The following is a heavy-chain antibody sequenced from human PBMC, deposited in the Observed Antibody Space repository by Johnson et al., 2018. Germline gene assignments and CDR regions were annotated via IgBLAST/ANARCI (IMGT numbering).Heavy chain of an antibody. J-gene: IGHJ4*02. CDR1: GFTFSSYA. D-gene: IGHD3-22*01. Sequence: EVQLLESGGGLVQPGGSLRLSCAASGFTFSSYAMSWVRQAPGKGLEWVSAISGSGGSTYSADSVKGRFTISRDNSKNTLYLQMNSLRAEDPAVYYCSKLPACSCASSCYYFVPYWGQGTLVTVSS. CDR2: ISGSGGST. CDR3: SKLPACSCASSCYYFVPY. V-gene: IGHV3-23*01.